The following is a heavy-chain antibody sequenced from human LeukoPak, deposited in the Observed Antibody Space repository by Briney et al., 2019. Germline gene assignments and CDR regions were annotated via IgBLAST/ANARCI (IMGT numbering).Heavy chain of an antibody. D-gene: IGHD3-3*01. Sequence: GGSLRLSCAASGFTFSSYSMNWVRQAPGKGLEWVSYISSSSSTIYYADSVKGRFTISRDNAKNSLYLQMSSLRAEDTAVYYCARGGMFLEWLSQYEPIDYWGQGTLVTVSS. CDR3: ARGGMFLEWLSQYEPIDY. CDR1: GFTFSSYS. J-gene: IGHJ4*02. CDR2: ISSSSSTI. V-gene: IGHV3-48*01.